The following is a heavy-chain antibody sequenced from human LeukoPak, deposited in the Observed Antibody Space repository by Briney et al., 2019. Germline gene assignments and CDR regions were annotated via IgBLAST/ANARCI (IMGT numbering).Heavy chain of an antibody. CDR3: ARALDHSYGDY. D-gene: IGHD5-18*01. Sequence: ASVKVSCKASGYTFTNYGMNWVRQAPGQGLEWMGGIIPIFGTANYAQKFQGRVTITADESTSTAYMELSSLRSEDTAVYYCARALDHSYGDYWGQGTLVTVSS. J-gene: IGHJ4*02. CDR1: GYTFTNYG. V-gene: IGHV1-69*13. CDR2: IIPIFGTA.